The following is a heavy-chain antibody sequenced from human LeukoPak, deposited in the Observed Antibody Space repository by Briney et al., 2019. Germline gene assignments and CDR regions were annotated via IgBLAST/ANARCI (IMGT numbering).Heavy chain of an antibody. CDR1: GFTFSSYE. D-gene: IGHD1-14*01. J-gene: IGHJ4*02. CDR3: ARGSLITLDY. Sequence: PGRSLRLSCAASGFTFSSYEMNWVRQAPGKGLEWVSYISSSSSTIYYADSVKGRFTISRDNAKNSLYLQMNSLRAEDTAVYYCARGSLITLDYWGQGTLVTVSS. CDR2: ISSSSSTI. V-gene: IGHV3-48*03.